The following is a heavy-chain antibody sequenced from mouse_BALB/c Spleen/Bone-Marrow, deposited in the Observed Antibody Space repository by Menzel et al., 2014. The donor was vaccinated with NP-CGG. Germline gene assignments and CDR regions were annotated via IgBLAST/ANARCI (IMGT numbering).Heavy chain of an antibody. Sequence: VKLMESGPGLVQPSQSLSITCTVSSFSLTSYGVHWVRQSPVKGLEWLGVIWSGGSTDYNAAFISRLSISKDNSKSQVFFKMNSLQANDTAIYYCARYGSILDYWGQGTTLTVSS. CDR2: IWSGGST. D-gene: IGHD1-1*01. CDR3: ARYGSILDY. V-gene: IGHV2-2*02. J-gene: IGHJ2*01. CDR1: SFSLTSYG.